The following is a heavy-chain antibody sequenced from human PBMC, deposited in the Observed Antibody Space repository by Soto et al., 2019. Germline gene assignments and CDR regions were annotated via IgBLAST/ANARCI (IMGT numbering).Heavy chain of an antibody. CDR1: GDSMSPFY. Sequence: SETLSLTCSVSGDSMSPFYWSWIRQPPGKGLEWIGYIYHIGTTTYNPSLRGRVTISLDSSNNRFSLNLTSVTAADTAVYYCARFRRNYFGDWGQGTLVTVS. D-gene: IGHD3-10*01. V-gene: IGHV4-59*01. CDR3: ARFRRNYFGD. J-gene: IGHJ4*02. CDR2: IYHIGTT.